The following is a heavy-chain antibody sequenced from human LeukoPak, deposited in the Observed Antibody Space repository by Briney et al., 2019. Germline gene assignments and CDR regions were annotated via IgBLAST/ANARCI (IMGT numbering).Heavy chain of an antibody. CDR1: GYTFSGYY. D-gene: IGHD3-22*01. CDR2: INPNSGGT. V-gene: IGHV1-2*02. J-gene: IGHJ4*02. CDR3: ARALVDYYDSSGYYVSVGYFDY. Sequence: ASVKVSCKASGYTFSGYYMHWVRQAPGQGLEWMGWINPNSGGTNYAQKFQGRVTMTRDTSISTAYMELSRLRSDDTAVYYRARALVDYYDSSGYYVSVGYFDYWGQGTLVTVSS.